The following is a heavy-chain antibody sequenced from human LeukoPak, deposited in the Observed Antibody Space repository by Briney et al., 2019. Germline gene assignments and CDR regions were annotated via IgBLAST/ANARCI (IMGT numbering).Heavy chain of an antibody. CDR3: ARDLVGAIDY. Sequence: GGSLRLSCADSGYTVSSNYMTWVRQAPGKGLEWVSVIYSGGTTYYADSVKGRFTVSRDNSKNTLYLQMNSLRAEDTAVYYCARDLVGAIDYWGQGTLVTVSS. D-gene: IGHD1-26*01. V-gene: IGHV3-53*01. CDR2: IYSGGTT. CDR1: GYTVSSNY. J-gene: IGHJ4*02.